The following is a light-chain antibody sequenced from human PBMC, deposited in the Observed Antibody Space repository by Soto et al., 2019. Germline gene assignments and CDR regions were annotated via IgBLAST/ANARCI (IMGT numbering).Light chain of an antibody. CDR3: LQNYNYPRT. CDR1: QGIRND. J-gene: IGKJ1*01. CDR2: AAS. Sequence: AIPMTQSPSSLSASVGDRVTMTCRASQGIRNDLGWYQQKPGKAPKLLIYAASSLQSGVPSRFSGSGSGTDFTLTISSLQPEDFATYYCLQNYNYPRTFGQGTKVDIK. V-gene: IGKV1-6*01.